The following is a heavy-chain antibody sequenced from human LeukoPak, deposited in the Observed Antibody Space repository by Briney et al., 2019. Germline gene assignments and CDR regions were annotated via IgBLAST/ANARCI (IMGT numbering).Heavy chain of an antibody. CDR1: GYTFTGYY. Sequence: ASVQVSCKASGYTFTGYYMHWVGQAPGQGVEWMGWINPNSGGTNYGQKFQGRVTMTRDTSISTAYMELSRLRSDDTAVYDCTRPYDIVTGLWAFDIWGQGTMVTVSS. CDR3: TRPYDIVTGLWAFDI. D-gene: IGHD3-9*01. CDR2: INPNSGGT. J-gene: IGHJ3*02. V-gene: IGHV1-2*02.